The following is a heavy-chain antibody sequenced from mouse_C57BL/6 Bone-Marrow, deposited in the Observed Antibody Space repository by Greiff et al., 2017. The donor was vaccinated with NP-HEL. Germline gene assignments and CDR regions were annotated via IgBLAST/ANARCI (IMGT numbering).Heavy chain of an antibody. Sequence: EVQLQQSGAELVRPGASVKLSCTASGFNIKDDYMHWVKQRPEQGLEWIGWIDPENGDTEYASKFQGKATITADTSSNTAYLQLSSLTSEDTAVYYYTTEDGSYWGQGTTLTVSS. CDR2: IDPENGDT. CDR3: TTEDGSY. D-gene: IGHD2-3*01. V-gene: IGHV14-4*01. CDR1: GFNIKDDY. J-gene: IGHJ2*01.